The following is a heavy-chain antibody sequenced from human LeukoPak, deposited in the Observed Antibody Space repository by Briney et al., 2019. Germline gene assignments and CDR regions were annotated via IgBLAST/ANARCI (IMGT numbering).Heavy chain of an antibody. CDR2: ISSSGSTI. D-gene: IGHD3-3*01. CDR3: ARDREYYDFWSGYRMIGYMDV. V-gene: IGHV3-11*04. Sequence: NPGGSLRLSCAASGFTFSDYYMSWIRQAPGKGLEWVSSISSSGSTIYYADSVKGRFTISRDNAKNSLYLQMNSLRVEDTAVYYCARDREYYDFWSGYRMIGYMDVWGKGTTVTVSS. CDR1: GFTFSDYY. J-gene: IGHJ6*03.